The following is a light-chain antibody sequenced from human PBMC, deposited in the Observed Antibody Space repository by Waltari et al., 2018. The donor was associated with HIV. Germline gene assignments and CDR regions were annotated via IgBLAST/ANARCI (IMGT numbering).Light chain of an antibody. CDR2: EVS. CDR1: SSDVGGYNY. CDR3: SSYTSSSTLSYV. J-gene: IGLJ1*01. V-gene: IGLV2-14*01. Sequence: QSALTQPASVSGSPGQSITISCTGTSSDVGGYNYVPWYQQHPGKAPKLMIYEVSHRPSGVSNRFSGCKSGNTASLNISGRQAEDEADDYCSSYTSSSTLSYVFGTGTKVTVL.